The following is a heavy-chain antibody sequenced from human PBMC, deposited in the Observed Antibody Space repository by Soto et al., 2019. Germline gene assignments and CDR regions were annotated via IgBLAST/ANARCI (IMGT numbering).Heavy chain of an antibody. V-gene: IGHV4-61*01. D-gene: IGHD6-19*01. CDR1: GDSVSSPRYF. CDR2: ISYSGST. CDR3: ARGRYSSGGFDF. J-gene: IGHJ4*02. Sequence: QVQLQESGPGLVRPSETLSLTCSVSGDSVSSPRYFWNWIRQPPGQGPEWIGYISYSGSTDYNDTLKRRVTISADTSKIQFSLNLRSVTAAATAVYYCARGRYSSGGFDFWGQGTLVTVSS.